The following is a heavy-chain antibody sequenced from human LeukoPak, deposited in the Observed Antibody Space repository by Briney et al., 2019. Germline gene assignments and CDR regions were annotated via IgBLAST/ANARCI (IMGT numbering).Heavy chain of an antibody. J-gene: IGHJ4*02. D-gene: IGHD4-17*01. V-gene: IGHV4-39*01. CDR3: ARHITGAVTPFDY. Sequence: PGGSLRLSCAASGFTFSSYSMNWVRQPPGKGLEWIGSIYYSGSTYYNPSLKSRVTISVDTSKNQFSLKLSSVTAADTAVYYCARHITGAVTPFDYWGQGTLVTVSS. CDR2: IYYSGST. CDR1: GFTFSSYSMN.